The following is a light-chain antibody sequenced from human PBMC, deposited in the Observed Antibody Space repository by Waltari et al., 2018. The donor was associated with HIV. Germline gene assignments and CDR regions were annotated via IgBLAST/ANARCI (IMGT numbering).Light chain of an antibody. CDR2: LGT. CDR1: QALLKSNGYIY. Sequence: DIVMTQSPVSLPVTPGEPASISRRSSQALLKSNGYIYLDWYFQKPGQSPQLLIYLGTNRASGVPDRFSASGSATDFTLKISRVEAEDVGVYYCMQALETPLTFGEGTKVEIK. J-gene: IGKJ4*01. CDR3: MQALETPLT. V-gene: IGKV2-28*01.